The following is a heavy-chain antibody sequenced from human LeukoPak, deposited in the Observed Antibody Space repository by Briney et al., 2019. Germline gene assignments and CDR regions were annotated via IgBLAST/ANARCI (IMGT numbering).Heavy chain of an antibody. Sequence: SETLSLTCTVSGGSISSYYWSWIRQPPGKGLEWIGYIYYSGSTNYNPSLKSRVTISVDTSKNQFSLKLSSVTAADTAVYYCARHAEEDSSSPIGYWGQGTLVTASS. CDR3: ARHAEEDSSSPIGY. J-gene: IGHJ4*02. CDR2: IYYSGST. CDR1: GGSISSYY. V-gene: IGHV4-59*08. D-gene: IGHD6-13*01.